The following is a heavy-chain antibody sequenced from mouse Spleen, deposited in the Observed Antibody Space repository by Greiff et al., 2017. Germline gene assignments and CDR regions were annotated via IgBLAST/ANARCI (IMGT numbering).Heavy chain of an antibody. CDR3: AKTWQLGPTWFAY. V-gene: IGHV1-47*01. CDR1: GYTFTTYP. J-gene: IGHJ3*01. D-gene: IGHD3-1*01. CDR2: FHPYNDDT. Sequence: VKLQESGAELVKPGASVKMSCKASGYTFTTYPIEWMKQNHGKSLEWIGNFHPYNDDTKYNEKFKGKATLTVEKSSSTVYLELSRLTSDDSAVYYCAKTWQLGPTWFAYWGQGTLVTVSA.